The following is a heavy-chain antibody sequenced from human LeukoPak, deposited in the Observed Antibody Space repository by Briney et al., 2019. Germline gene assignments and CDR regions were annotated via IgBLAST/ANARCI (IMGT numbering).Heavy chain of an antibody. D-gene: IGHD2-2*01. Sequence: GRSLRLSCAASGFTFDDYAMHWVRQAPGKGLEWVSGISWNSGSIGYADSVKGRFTISRDNAKNSLYPQMNSLRAEDTALYYCAKEGYCSSTSCFYFDYWGQGTLVTVSS. CDR1: GFTFDDYA. J-gene: IGHJ4*02. V-gene: IGHV3-9*01. CDR3: AKEGYCSSTSCFYFDY. CDR2: ISWNSGSI.